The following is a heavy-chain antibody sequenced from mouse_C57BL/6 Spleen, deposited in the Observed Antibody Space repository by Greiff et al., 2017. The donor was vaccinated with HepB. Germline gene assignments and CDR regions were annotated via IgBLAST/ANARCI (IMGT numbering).Heavy chain of an antibody. V-gene: IGHV3-6*01. CDR3: ARWLLFYAMDY. J-gene: IGHJ4*01. CDR2: ISYDGSN. D-gene: IGHD2-3*01. Sequence: EVKLEESGPGLVKPSQSLSLTCSVTGYSITSGYYWNWIRQFPGNKLEWMGYISYDGSNNYNPSLKNRISITRDTSKNQFFLKLNSVTTEDTATYYCARWLLFYAMDYWGQGTSVTVSS. CDR1: GYSITSGYY.